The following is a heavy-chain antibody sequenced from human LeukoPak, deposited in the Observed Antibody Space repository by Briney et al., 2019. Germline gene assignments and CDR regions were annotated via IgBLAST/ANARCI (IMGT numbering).Heavy chain of an antibody. D-gene: IGHD3-10*01. CDR2: IYHSGST. CDR1: GGSISSGGYS. J-gene: IGHJ6*02. V-gene: IGHV4-30-2*01. Sequence: SETLSLTCTVSGGSISSGGYSWSWIPPPPGKGLEWIGYIYHSGSTYYNPSLKSRVTISVDRSKNQFSLKLSSVTAADTAVYCCARDNRASLDVWGQGTTVTVSS. CDR3: ARDNRASLDV.